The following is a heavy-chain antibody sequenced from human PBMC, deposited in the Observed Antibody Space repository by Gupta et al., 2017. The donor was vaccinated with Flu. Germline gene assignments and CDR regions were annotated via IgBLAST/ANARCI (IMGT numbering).Heavy chain of an antibody. V-gene: IGHV4-31*03. CDR1: GDSISSGGYY. Sequence: QVQLQESGPGLVKPSQTLSLTCTVSGDSISSGGYYCSWIRQHPGKGLEGIGYIYYSGSTYYNPSLKSRLTMSVDTSKNQFSRKLSSVTAADTAVYYCARGSPYGDYVVGQDYFDYWGQGTLVTVSS. D-gene: IGHD4-17*01. J-gene: IGHJ4*02. CDR2: IYYSGST. CDR3: ARGSPYGDYVVGQDYFDY.